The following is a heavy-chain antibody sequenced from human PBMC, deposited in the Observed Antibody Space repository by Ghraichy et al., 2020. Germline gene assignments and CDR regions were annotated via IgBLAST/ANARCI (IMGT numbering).Heavy chain of an antibody. V-gene: IGHV3-48*02. J-gene: IGHJ4*02. Sequence: LSLTCAASGFTFTPYSMNWVRQAPGKGLEWVSYINGGSDVISYADSVRGRFTIARDNAKSSLDLQMNSLRDEDTAVYYCARDKDWAFDYWGQGILVTVSS. D-gene: IGHD3-9*01. CDR1: GFTFTPYS. CDR3: ARDKDWAFDY. CDR2: INGGSDVI.